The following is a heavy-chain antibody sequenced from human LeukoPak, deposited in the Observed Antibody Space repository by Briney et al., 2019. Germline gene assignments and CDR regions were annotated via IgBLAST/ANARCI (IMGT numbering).Heavy chain of an antibody. J-gene: IGHJ4*02. V-gene: IGHV3-53*01. CDR1: GFTVSNHY. Sequence: GGSLRLSCAASGFTVSNHYMSWVRQAPGKGLEWVSVIYSGGSTFYADSVKGRFTISRDNSKNTLDLQMNSLRAEDTAVYYCARGYSQDYGDYFDYWGQGTLVTVSS. CDR3: ARGYSQDYGDYFDY. D-gene: IGHD4-17*01. CDR2: IYSGGST.